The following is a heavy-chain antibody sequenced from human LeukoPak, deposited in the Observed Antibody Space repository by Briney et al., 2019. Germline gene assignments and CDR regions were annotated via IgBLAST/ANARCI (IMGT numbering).Heavy chain of an antibody. V-gene: IGHV4-4*08. CDR2: IYTSGST. J-gene: IGHJ4*02. D-gene: IGHD3-10*01. CDR1: GGYISSYY. CDR3: ARDNNYYGSGSYHDY. Sequence: SETLSLTCTVSGGYISSYYWSWIRQPPGKGLEWIGYIYTSGSTNYNPSLKSRVTMSVDTSKNQFSLKLSSVTAADTAVYYCARDNNYYGSGSYHDYWGQGTLVTVSS.